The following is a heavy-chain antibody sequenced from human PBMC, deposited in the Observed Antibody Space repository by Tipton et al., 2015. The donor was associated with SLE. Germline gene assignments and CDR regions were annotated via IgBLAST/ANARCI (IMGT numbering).Heavy chain of an antibody. CDR1: GFTFCNYE. V-gene: IGHV3-48*03. D-gene: IGHD1-26*01. CDR2: IGSGGTRTE. J-gene: IGHJ5*02. Sequence: GSLRLSCAASGFTFCNYEMIWVRQAPGKGLEWVSFIGSGGTRTEYYADSVKGRFTIARDNAKNSLYLQMNSLRAEDTAVYYCSRGRWEPIAWGQGTLVIVSS. CDR3: SRGRWEPIA.